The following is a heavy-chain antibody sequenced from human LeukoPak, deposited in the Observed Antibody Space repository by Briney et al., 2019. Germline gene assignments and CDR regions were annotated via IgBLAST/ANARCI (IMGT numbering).Heavy chain of an antibody. Sequence: PGGSLRLSCAASGFSFSDFGLNWVRQAPGKGLEWVSYISSSGTTVYYADSVRGRFTLSRDNAKNSLYLQMNSLGAEDTAVYYCARDLVSGAYTFDVWGQGTMVT. CDR3: ARDLVSGAYTFDV. V-gene: IGHV3-48*03. CDR2: ISSSGTTV. J-gene: IGHJ3*01. CDR1: GFSFSDFG. D-gene: IGHD3-16*01.